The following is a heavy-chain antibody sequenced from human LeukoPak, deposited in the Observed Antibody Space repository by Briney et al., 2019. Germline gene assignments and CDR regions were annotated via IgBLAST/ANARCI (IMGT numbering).Heavy chain of an antibody. CDR3: ARYCSGGSCYLKGAFDI. V-gene: IGHV4-4*07. D-gene: IGHD2-15*01. J-gene: IGHJ3*02. CDR2: IYTSGST. CDR1: GGSISSYY. Sequence: SETLSLTCTVSGGSISSYYLSWIRQPPGKGLEWIGRIYTSGSTNYNPSLKRRVPTTVDASTNQFPLKLSSVTSADTAVDYCARYCSGGSCYLKGAFDIWGQGTMVTVSS.